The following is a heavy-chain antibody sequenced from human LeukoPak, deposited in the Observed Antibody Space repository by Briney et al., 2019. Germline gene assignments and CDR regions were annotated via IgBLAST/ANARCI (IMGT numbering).Heavy chain of an antibody. Sequence: SQTLSLTCTVSGGSISSGSYYWSWIRQPPGKGLEWIGEINHSGSTNYNPSLKSRVTISVDTSKNQFSLKLSSVTAADTAVYYCARRALFRLFYDRPNWFDPWGQGTLVTVSS. J-gene: IGHJ5*02. CDR3: ARRALFRLFYDRPNWFDP. CDR1: GGSISSGSYY. D-gene: IGHD3-3*01. V-gene: IGHV4-39*07. CDR2: INHSGST.